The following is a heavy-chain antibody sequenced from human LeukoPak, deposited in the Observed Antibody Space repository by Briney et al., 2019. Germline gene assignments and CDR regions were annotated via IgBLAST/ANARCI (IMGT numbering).Heavy chain of an antibody. CDR3: ARGPFSSGWPIHMYFQY. CDR2: IHPSGGST. V-gene: IGHV1-46*01. D-gene: IGHD6-19*01. J-gene: IGHJ1*01. Sequence: GASVKVSCKASGYTFTSYYMHWVRQAPGQGLEWMGTIHPSGGSTSYAHKFQGRVTMTRDTSTSTVYMELSSLRSEDTAVYYCARGPFSSGWPIHMYFQYWGQGTLVTVSS. CDR1: GYTFTSYY.